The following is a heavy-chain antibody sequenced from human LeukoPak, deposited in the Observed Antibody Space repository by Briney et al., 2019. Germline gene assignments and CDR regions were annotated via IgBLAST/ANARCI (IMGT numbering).Heavy chain of an antibody. D-gene: IGHD1-26*01. CDR3: ARAGVGATLYYYGMDV. V-gene: IGHV7-4-1*02. CDR2: INTNTGNP. J-gene: IGHJ6*02. Sequence: ASVKVSCKASGYTFTSYAMNWVRQAPGQGLEWMGWINTNTGNPTYAQGFTGRFVFSLDTSVSTAYLQISSLKAEDTAVYYCARAGVGATLYYYGMDVWGQGTTVTVSS. CDR1: GYTFTSYA.